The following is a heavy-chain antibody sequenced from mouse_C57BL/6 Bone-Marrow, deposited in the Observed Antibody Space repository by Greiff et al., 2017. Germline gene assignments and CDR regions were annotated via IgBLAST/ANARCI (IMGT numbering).Heavy chain of an antibody. CDR1: GFTFTDYY. CDR2: IRNKANGYTT. J-gene: IGHJ2*01. Sequence: EVKLVESGGGLVQPGGSLSLSCAASGFTFTDYYMSWVRQPPGKALEWLGFIRNKANGYTTEYSAFVKGRFTISRDNSQSILYLQINALRAEDSATYYCTRSHYDYDAIDYWGQGTTLTVSS. CDR3: TRSHYDYDAIDY. D-gene: IGHD2-4*01. V-gene: IGHV7-3*01.